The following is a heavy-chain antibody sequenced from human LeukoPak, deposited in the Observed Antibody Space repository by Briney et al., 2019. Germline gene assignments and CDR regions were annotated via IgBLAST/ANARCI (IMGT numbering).Heavy chain of an antibody. CDR2: ISGSGGST. D-gene: IGHD6-19*01. J-gene: IGHJ3*02. Sequence: GGSLRLSCAASGFTFSSYAMSWVRQAPGKGLEWVSAISGSGGSTYYADSVKGRFTISRDISKNTLYLQMNSLRAEDTAVYYCAKPERSPYSSGWYGGAFDIWGQGTMVTVSS. CDR1: GFTFSSYA. V-gene: IGHV3-23*01. CDR3: AKPERSPYSSGWYGGAFDI.